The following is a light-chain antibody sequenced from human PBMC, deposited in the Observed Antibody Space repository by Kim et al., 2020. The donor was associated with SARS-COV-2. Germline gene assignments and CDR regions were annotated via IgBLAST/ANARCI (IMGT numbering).Light chain of an antibody. CDR1: NSTITLGYD. CDR2: VNS. V-gene: IGLV1-40*01. Sequence: SVPIPSPAINSTITLGYDVHWYQQLPAPAPTLLTYVNSTRPSGVPDRFSGSKSGPSASLAITGLQAEDEADYYCQSYDSSLSGSYVFGTGTRSPS. J-gene: IGLJ1*01. CDR3: QSYDSSLSGSYV.